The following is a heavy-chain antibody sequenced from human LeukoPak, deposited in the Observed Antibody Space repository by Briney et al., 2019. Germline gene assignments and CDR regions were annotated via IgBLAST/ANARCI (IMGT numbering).Heavy chain of an antibody. CDR3: ARLGRYADY. J-gene: IGHJ4*02. V-gene: IGHV3-23*01. CDR2: ISGSGGSS. CDR1: GFTFTNYA. D-gene: IGHD3-16*01. Sequence: GGSLRLSCAASGFTFTNYAMTWVRQVPGKVLEWVSHISGSGGSSYHVDSVKGRFTISRDNSKNTLYLQMNSLRAEDTAVYYCARLGRYADYWGQGTLVTVSS.